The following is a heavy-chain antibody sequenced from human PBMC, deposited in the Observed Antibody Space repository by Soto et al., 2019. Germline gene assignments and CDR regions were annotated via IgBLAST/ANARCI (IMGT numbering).Heavy chain of an antibody. J-gene: IGHJ4*02. D-gene: IGHD3-22*01. CDR1: GGSITRGGYY. CDR2: IYNSGTT. V-gene: IGHV4-31*03. Sequence: PSETLSLTCTVSGGSITRGGYYWSWIRQHPGKGLEWIGYIYNSGTTYYNPSLKSRVTISVDTSKNQFSLKLSSVTAADTAVYYCARQSLDYYDSEWGYWGQGTLVTVSS. CDR3: ARQSLDYYDSEWGY.